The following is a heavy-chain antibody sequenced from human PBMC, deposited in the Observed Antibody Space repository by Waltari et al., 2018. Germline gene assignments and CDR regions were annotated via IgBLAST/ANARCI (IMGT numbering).Heavy chain of an antibody. Sequence: QVQLQESGPGLVKPSETLSLSCTVSGGSLNTYYWNWIRQPAGKGLEGIGRIYSSGTTNYSPSLKIRVTMSVDTSKNQFSLNLSSVTAADTAVYYCARQAGGYYYFDYWGQGTLVTVSS. D-gene: IGHD3-22*01. CDR1: GGSLNTYY. CDR2: IYSSGTT. CDR3: ARQAGGYYYFDY. J-gene: IGHJ4*02. V-gene: IGHV4-4*07.